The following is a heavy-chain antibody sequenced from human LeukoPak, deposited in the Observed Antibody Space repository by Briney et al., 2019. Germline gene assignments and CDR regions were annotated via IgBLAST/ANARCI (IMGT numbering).Heavy chain of an antibody. CDR2: ISYSGST. V-gene: IGHV4-59*01. J-gene: IGHJ4*02. CDR3: AKDGTYSGSYTTD. D-gene: IGHD1-26*01. Sequence: PSETLSLTCTVSGGSISSYYWNWIRQPPGKGLEWIGYISYSGSTNYNPSLKSRVTISVDTSKNQFSLKLTSVTAADTAVYYCAKDGTYSGSYTTDWGQGTLVTVSS. CDR1: GGSISSYY.